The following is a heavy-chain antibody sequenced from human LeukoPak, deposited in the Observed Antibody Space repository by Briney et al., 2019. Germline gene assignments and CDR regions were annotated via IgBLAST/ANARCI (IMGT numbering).Heavy chain of an antibody. CDR1: GFPFISYA. Sequence: PGGPLRLSCAASGFPFISYAMSWVRRAPGKGLEWVSAIIGSGGSTYYADSVKGRFTISRDNYKNTLYLQMNSLRAEDTAVYYCAKMALPGDILTGYYNYWGQGTLVTVSS. V-gene: IGHV3-23*01. D-gene: IGHD3-9*01. CDR3: AKMALPGDILTGYYNY. CDR2: IIGSGGST. J-gene: IGHJ4*02.